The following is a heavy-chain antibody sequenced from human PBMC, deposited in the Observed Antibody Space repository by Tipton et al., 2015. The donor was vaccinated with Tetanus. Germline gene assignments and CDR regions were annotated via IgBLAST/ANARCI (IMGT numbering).Heavy chain of an antibody. CDR3: ARDGPDCSDTSNDCHFYGMDV. D-gene: IGHD2-21*01. Sequence: TLSLTCTVSGGSITSGGYYWSWIRQHPGKGLEWIGDIYYSGSTYYNPSLKSRVTISVDTSKNQFSLKLNSVTAADTAVYYCARDGPDCSDTSNDCHFYGMDVWGQGTTVTVSS. CDR1: GGSITSGGYY. J-gene: IGHJ6*02. V-gene: IGHV4-31*03. CDR2: IYYSGST.